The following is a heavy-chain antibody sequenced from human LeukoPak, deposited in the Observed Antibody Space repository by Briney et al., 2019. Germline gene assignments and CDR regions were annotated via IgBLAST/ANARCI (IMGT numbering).Heavy chain of an antibody. D-gene: IGHD6-19*01. Sequence: PGGSLRLSCAASGFTFSSYGMHWVRQAPDKGLEWVAVTSYDGSNKYYADSVKGRFTISRDNSKNTLYLQMNSLRAEDTAVYYCAKDAAVAGSFDYWGQGTLVTVSS. V-gene: IGHV3-30*18. CDR1: GFTFSSYG. J-gene: IGHJ4*02. CDR3: AKDAAVAGSFDY. CDR2: TSYDGSNK.